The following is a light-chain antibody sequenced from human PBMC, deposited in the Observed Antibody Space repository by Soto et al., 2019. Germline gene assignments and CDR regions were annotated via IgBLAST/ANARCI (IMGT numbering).Light chain of an antibody. Sequence: QSVLTQPPSVSGAPGQRGTISCTGRSSYIGAGYDVHWYQQLPGRAPKLLIYGNTNRPSGVPDRFSGSKSGTSASLAITGLQAEDEADYYCLSFDSSLSVVFGGGTKLTVL. CDR2: GNT. V-gene: IGLV1-40*01. J-gene: IGLJ2*01. CDR1: SSYIGAGYD. CDR3: LSFDSSLSVV.